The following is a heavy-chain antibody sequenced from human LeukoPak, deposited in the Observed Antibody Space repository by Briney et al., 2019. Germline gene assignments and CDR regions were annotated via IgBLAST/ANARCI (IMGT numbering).Heavy chain of an antibody. CDR3: ARCWAGMIVVVSWQCWFDP. V-gene: IGHV1-69*06. CDR2: IIPIFGTA. D-gene: IGHD3-22*01. CDR1: GYTLTELS. J-gene: IGHJ5*02. Sequence: GASVKVSCKVSGYTLTELSMHWVRQAPGQGLEWMGGIIPIFGTANYSQKFAQKFQGRVTLTADKSTSTAYMELSSLRSEDTAVYYCARCWAGMIVVVSWQCWFDPWGQGTLVTVSS.